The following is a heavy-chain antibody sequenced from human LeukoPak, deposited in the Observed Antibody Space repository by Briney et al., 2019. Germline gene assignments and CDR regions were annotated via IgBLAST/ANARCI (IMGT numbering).Heavy chain of an antibody. CDR2: IKQDGSDK. CDR3: ARVAGGGLDY. D-gene: IGHD2-15*01. CDR1: GFTFSSYW. V-gene: IGHV3-7*05. Sequence: GGSLRLSCAASGFTFSSYWMSWVRQAPGKGLEWVANIKQDGSDKYHVDSVKGRFTISRDNAKNSLFLQMNSLRAEDTAVYYCARVAGGGLDYWGQGTLVTVSS. J-gene: IGHJ4*02.